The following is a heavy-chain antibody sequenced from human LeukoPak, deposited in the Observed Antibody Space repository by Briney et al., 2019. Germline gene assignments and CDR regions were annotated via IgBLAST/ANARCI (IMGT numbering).Heavy chain of an antibody. V-gene: IGHV3-11*03. CDR3: ATLFTGYSSGWYYFDY. D-gene: IGHD6-19*01. J-gene: IGHJ4*02. CDR2: ISSTSSYT. CDR1: GIPFSDYY. Sequence: GGSLRLSCVVSGIPFSDYYMNWIRQAPGKGLEWISYISSTSSYTDYADSVKGRFTISRDNAQNALFLQMNSLRVEDTAVYYCATLFTGYSSGWYYFDYWGQGTLVTVSS.